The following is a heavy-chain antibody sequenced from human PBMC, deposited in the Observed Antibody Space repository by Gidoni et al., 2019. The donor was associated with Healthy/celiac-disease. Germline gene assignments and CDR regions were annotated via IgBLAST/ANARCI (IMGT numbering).Heavy chain of an antibody. CDR1: GGSISSSSYY. D-gene: IGHD6-19*01. V-gene: IGHV4-39*01. CDR3: ARYPVAGTHFDY. Sequence: QLQLQESGPGLVKPSETLSLTCTVSGGSISSSSYYWGWIRQPPGKGLEWIGSSYYSGSTYYNPSLKSRVTISVDTSKNQFSLKLSSVTAADTAVYYCARYPVAGTHFDYWGQGTLVTVSS. J-gene: IGHJ4*02. CDR2: SYYSGST.